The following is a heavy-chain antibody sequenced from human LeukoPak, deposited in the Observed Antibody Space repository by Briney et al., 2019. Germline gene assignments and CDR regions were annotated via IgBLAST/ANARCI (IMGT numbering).Heavy chain of an antibody. CDR1: GFTFSRYW. D-gene: IGHD6-13*01. CDR3: AAFSSWYSIYGY. J-gene: IGHJ4*02. Sequence: PGGSLRLSCAASGFTFSRYWMHWVRQVPGKGLVWVSRINPDGSSSTYADSVKGRFTISRDNAKNTLYVQMNSLTVEDMAVYYCAAFSSWYSIYGYWGQGTLVTVSS. CDR2: INPDGSSS. V-gene: IGHV3-74*01.